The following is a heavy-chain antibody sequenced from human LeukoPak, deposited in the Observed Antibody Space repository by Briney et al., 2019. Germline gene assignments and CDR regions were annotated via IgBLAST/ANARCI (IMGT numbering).Heavy chain of an antibody. J-gene: IGHJ4*02. V-gene: IGHV4-61*01. CDR3: ARVIMGSGSYPFDY. D-gene: IGHD1-26*01. CDR2: IYYSGST. Sequence: SETLSLTCTVSGGSVSSGSYYWSWIRQPPGKGLEWIGYIYYSGSTNYNPSLKSRVTISVDTSKNQFSLKLSSVTAADTAVYYCARVIMGSGSYPFDYWGQGALVTVSS. CDR1: GGSVSSGSYY.